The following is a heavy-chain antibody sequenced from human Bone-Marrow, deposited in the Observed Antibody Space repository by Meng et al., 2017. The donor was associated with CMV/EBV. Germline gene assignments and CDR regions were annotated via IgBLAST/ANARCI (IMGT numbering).Heavy chain of an antibody. CDR1: GGSFSSYA. D-gene: IGHD3-3*01. J-gene: IGHJ6*02. CDR2: IIPIFGTA. V-gene: IGHV1-69*05. Sequence: SVKVSCKASGGSFSSYAISWVRQAPGQGLEWMGGIIPIFGTANYAQKFKGRVTIITDESTSTAYMELSSLRSEDTAVYYCARGGDFWSWHYYYYYGMEVWGQGTTVTLSS. CDR3: ARGGDFWSWHYYYYYGMEV.